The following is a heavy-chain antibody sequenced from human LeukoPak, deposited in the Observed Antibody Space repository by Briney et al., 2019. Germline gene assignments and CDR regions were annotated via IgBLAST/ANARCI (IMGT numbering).Heavy chain of an antibody. Sequence: KASETLSLTCTVSGGSISGSSYYSGRIRQPPGKGLEWIKSIYYSGSTYYNPSLKSRVTISVDTSKNQFSLKLSSVTAADTAVYCCEGIVVVVAATPAPNYFDYWGQGTLVTVSS. CDR3: EGIVVVVAATPAPNYFDY. CDR2: IYYSGST. V-gene: IGHV4-39*01. J-gene: IGHJ4*02. CDR1: GGSISGSSYY. D-gene: IGHD2-15*01.